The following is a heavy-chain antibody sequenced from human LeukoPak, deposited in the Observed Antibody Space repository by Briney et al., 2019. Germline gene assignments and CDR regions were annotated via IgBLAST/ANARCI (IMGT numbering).Heavy chain of an antibody. Sequence: PSETLSLTCTVSGDSISSYYWSWLRQPPGKGLEWIGYIYYSGSTKYNPSLKSRVTISLDTSKNQFSLKLSSVTAADTAVYYCARTYYDFWSGQMDYYIDVWGKGTTVTVSS. D-gene: IGHD3-3*01. CDR2: IYYSGST. V-gene: IGHV4-59*03. CDR1: GDSISSYY. CDR3: ARTYYDFWSGQMDYYIDV. J-gene: IGHJ6*03.